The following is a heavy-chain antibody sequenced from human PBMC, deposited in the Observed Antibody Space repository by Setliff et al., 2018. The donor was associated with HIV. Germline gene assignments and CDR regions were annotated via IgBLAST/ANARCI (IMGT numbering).Heavy chain of an antibody. CDR3: AKGAGFYGDYTFDH. V-gene: IGHV4-59*11. Sequence: SETLSLTCSVSGDSIKGHWWSWIRQPPGKGLEWTGNIHYSGRTNYNPSLKSRITISVDTSKNQVSLKLRSVTAADTAVYYCAKGAGFYGDYTFDHWGQGRQVTVSS. J-gene: IGHJ4*02. D-gene: IGHD4-17*01. CDR1: GDSIKGHW. CDR2: IHYSGRT.